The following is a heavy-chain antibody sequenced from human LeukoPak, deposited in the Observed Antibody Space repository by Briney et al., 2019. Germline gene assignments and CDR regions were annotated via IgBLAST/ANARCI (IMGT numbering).Heavy chain of an antibody. CDR2: ISWNSGSI. J-gene: IGHJ6*04. CDR1: EFIFDDYA. CDR3: AELGITMIGGV. V-gene: IGHV3-9*01. D-gene: IGHD3-10*02. Sequence: GGSLRLSCAASEFIFDDYAMHWVRQVPGKGLEWVSGISWNSGSIDYADSVKGRFTISRDNAKNSLYLQMNSLRAEDTAVYYCAELGITMIGGVWGKGTTVTISS.